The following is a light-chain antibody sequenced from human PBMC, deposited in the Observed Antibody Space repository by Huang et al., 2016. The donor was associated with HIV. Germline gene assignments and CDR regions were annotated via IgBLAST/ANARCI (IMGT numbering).Light chain of an antibody. Sequence: ENLMTQSPSTLSVSPGESATLSCRASQSVFKNLAWYQQKPGQAPKLLIYGSSTRAAGIPAMFSGSGSGTDITLTISRLQSEDFAVYYCQQYNTSPRTFGQGTKVEV. J-gene: IGKJ1*01. CDR1: QSVFKN. CDR2: GSS. V-gene: IGKV3-15*01. CDR3: QQYNTSPRT.